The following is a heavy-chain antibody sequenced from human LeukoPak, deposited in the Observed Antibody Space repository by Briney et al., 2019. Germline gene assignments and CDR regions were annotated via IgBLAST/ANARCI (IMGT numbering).Heavy chain of an antibody. CDR2: IKTDGSTT. D-gene: IGHD6-19*01. V-gene: IGHV3-74*01. CDR1: GFTFSSSW. CDR3: AKGSSSGYYGNFDY. J-gene: IGHJ4*02. Sequence: GGSLRLSCAVSGFTFSSSWMHWVRQAPGKGLVWVSHIKTDGSTTAYADSVKGRFTISRDNSKHTLYLHMNSLRAEDTAVYYCAKGSSSGYYGNFDYWGQGTLVTVSS.